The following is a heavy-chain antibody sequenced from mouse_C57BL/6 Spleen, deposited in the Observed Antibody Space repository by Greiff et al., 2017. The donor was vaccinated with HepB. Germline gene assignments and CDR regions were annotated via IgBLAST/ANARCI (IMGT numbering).Heavy chain of an antibody. CDR3: ARGPYDYDFYYAMDY. Sequence: DVKLQESGPGLVKPSQSLSLTCSVTGYSITSGYYWNWIRQFPGNKLEWMGYISYDGSNNYNPSLKNRISITRDTSQNQFFLKLNPVTIEDTATYYCARGPYDYDFYYAMDYWGQGTSVTVSS. D-gene: IGHD2-4*01. J-gene: IGHJ4*01. CDR2: ISYDGSN. V-gene: IGHV3-6*01. CDR1: GYSITSGYY.